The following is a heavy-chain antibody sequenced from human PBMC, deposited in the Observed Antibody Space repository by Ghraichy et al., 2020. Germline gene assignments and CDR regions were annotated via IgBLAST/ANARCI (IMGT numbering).Heavy chain of an antibody. CDR1: GFSLNPNGVG. CDR3: AHRRVREKSYYDAFDI. J-gene: IGHJ3*02. V-gene: IGHV2-5*02. Sequence: SGPTLVKPTQTLTLTCIFSGFSLNPNGVGVGWIRQPPGKALELLAVIHWDDTKRYSPSLKSRLTITKDTSKNQVVLTMTNMDAVDTATYYCAHRRVREKSYYDAFDIWGQGTVVTVSS. D-gene: IGHD3-10*01. CDR2: IHWDDTK.